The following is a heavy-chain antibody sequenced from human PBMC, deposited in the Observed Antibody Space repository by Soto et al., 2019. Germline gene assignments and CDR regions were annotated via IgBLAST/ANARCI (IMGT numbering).Heavy chain of an antibody. Sequence: SETLSLTCTVSGGSISSHYWSWIRQPPGKGLEWIGYVYYSGSTNYNPSLKSRVTISVDTSKNQFSLKLSSVTAADTAVYHCARGDYSDSSGLYFDYWGQGTLVTVS. CDR3: ARGDYSDSSGLYFDY. V-gene: IGHV4-59*11. D-gene: IGHD3-22*01. CDR1: GGSISSHY. J-gene: IGHJ4*02. CDR2: VYYSGST.